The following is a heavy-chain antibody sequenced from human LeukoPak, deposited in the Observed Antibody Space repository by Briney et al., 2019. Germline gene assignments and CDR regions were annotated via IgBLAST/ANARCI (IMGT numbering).Heavy chain of an antibody. CDR1: GGSISSYY. V-gene: IGHV4-4*07. J-gene: IGHJ4*02. CDR3: ARDLRYFDWLPSGDY. Sequence: PSETLSLTCTVSGGSISSYYWSWIRQPAGEGLEWIGRIYTSGSTNYNPSLKSRVTISVDKSKNQFSLKLSSVTAADTAVYYCARDLRYFDWLPSGDYWGQGTLVTVSS. D-gene: IGHD3-9*01. CDR2: IYTSGST.